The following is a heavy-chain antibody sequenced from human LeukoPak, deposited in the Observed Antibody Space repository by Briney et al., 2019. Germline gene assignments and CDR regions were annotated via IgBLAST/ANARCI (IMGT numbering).Heavy chain of an antibody. CDR2: ISAYNGNT. Sequence: ASVKVSCKASGYTFTSYGISWVRQAPEQGLEWMGWISAYNGNTNYAQKLQGRVTMTTDTSTSTAYMELRSLRSDDTAVYYCARDYLYDILTGYRPLFDYWGQGTLVTVSS. D-gene: IGHD3-9*01. CDR1: GYTFTSYG. V-gene: IGHV1-18*01. J-gene: IGHJ4*02. CDR3: ARDYLYDILTGYRPLFDY.